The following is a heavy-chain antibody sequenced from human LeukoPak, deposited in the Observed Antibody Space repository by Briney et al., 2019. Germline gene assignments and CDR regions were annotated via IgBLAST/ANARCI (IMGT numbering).Heavy chain of an antibody. V-gene: IGHV3-72*01. D-gene: IGHD3-10*01. CDR3: GDLGGAGTDH. Sequence: QSGGSLRLSCAASGFTFSPHYMDWVRQSPGQGLEWVGLIRNKANGYTTIYAASVKGRFTISRDDSKNSVYLQMDSLKTEDTAVYYCGDLGGAGTDHWGQGTLVTVSS. CDR1: GFTFSPHY. J-gene: IGHJ4*02. CDR2: IRNKANGYTT.